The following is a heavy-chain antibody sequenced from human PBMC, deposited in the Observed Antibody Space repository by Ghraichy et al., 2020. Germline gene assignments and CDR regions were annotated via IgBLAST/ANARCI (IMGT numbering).Heavy chain of an antibody. CDR2: LSSSSSSI. V-gene: IGHV3-48*01. Sequence: GGSLRLSCAASGFTFSIYSMNWVRQAPGKGLEWISYLSSSSSSIYYADSVKGRFTVSRDNAKNSVFLQMNSLRAEDRAVYYCARGLAHGSGSWGNWFDPWGQGTLVTVSS. D-gene: IGHD3-10*01. CDR1: GFTFSIYS. CDR3: ARGLAHGSGSWGNWFDP. J-gene: IGHJ5*02.